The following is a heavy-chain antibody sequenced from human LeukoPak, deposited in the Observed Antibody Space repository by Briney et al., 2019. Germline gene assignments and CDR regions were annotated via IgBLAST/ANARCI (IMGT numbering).Heavy chain of an antibody. Sequence: PGGSLRLSCAASGFTFSSYGMSWVRRAPGKGLEWVSAITGNGANTFYADSVKGRFTISRDDSKNTMYLQMNSLRAEDTALYYCARDRSGSYPNWFDPWGQGTLVTVSS. CDR2: ITGNGANT. CDR1: GFTFSSYG. J-gene: IGHJ5*02. CDR3: ARDRSGSYPNWFDP. D-gene: IGHD3-10*01. V-gene: IGHV3-23*01.